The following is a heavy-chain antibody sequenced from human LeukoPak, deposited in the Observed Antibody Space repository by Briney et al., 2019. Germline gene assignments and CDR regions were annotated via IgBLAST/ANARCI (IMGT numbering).Heavy chain of an antibody. CDR1: GFTFSSYE. CDR3: ARERGYSYGGDAFDI. Sequence: GGSLRLSCAASGFTFSSYEMNWVRQAPGKGLEWVSYISSSGSTIYYADSVKGRFTISRDNAKNSLYLQMNSLRAEDTAVYYCARERGYSYGGDAFDIWGQGTMVTVSS. D-gene: IGHD5-18*01. V-gene: IGHV3-48*03. J-gene: IGHJ3*02. CDR2: ISSSGSTI.